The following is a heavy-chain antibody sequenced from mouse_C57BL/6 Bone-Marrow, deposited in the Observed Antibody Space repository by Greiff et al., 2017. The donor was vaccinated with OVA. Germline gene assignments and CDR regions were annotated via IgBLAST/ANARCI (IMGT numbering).Heavy chain of an antibody. J-gene: IGHJ1*03. D-gene: IGHD1-1*01. CDR1: GYTFTSYW. CDR2: IHPSDSDT. Sequence: VKLMESGAELVKPGASVKVSCKASGYTFTSYWMHWVKQRPGQGLEWIGRIHPSDSDTNYNQKFKGKATLTVDKSSSTAYMQLSSLTSEDSAVYYCAISVSSTTVVARGYFDVWGTGTTVTVSS. CDR3: AISVSSTTVVARGYFDV. V-gene: IGHV1-74*01.